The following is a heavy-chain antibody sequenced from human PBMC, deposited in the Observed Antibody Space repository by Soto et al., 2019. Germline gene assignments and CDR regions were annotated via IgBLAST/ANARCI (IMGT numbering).Heavy chain of an antibody. D-gene: IGHD3-16*01. CDR1: GFAFSGST. V-gene: IGHV3-73*02. J-gene: IGHJ4*02. CDR3: TILTTDCSIMTCPHF. CDR2: IRNKADGYAT. Sequence: EVQLVESGGGLVQPGGSLKLSCAASGFAFSGSTIHWVRQASGKGLEWVGRIRNKADGYATADAASVRGRFTVSRDDSQNTAYLQMNRLKTEDTAVYDCTILTTDCSIMTCPHFWGQGTLVTVSS.